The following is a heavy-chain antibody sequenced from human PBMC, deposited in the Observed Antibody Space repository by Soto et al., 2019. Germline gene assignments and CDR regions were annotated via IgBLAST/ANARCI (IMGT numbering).Heavy chain of an antibody. CDR3: ARDLPGTIRGMDV. Sequence: PSETLSLTCTVSGGSISSGDYCWSRIRQTPGKGLEWIGYIYYSGSTYYNPSPKSRVTISVDTSKNQFSLKLSSVTAADTAVYYCARDLPGTIRGMDVWGQGTTVTVSS. D-gene: IGHD4-17*01. CDR2: IYYSGST. J-gene: IGHJ6*02. V-gene: IGHV4-30-4*01. CDR1: GGSISSGDYC.